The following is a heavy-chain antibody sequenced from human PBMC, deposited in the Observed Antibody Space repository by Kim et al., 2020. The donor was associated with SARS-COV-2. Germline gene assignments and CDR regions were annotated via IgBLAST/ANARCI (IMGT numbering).Heavy chain of an antibody. Sequence: SETLSLTCAVSGGSISSSNWWSWVRQPPGKGLEWIGEIYHSGSTNYNPSLKSRVTISVDKSKNQFSLKLSSVTAADTAVYYCARVGAGGIYWGAALDYWGQGTLVTVSS. CDR2: IYHSGST. V-gene: IGHV4-4*02. CDR3: ARVGAGGIYWGAALDY. D-gene: IGHD1-26*01. CDR1: GGSISSSNW. J-gene: IGHJ4*02.